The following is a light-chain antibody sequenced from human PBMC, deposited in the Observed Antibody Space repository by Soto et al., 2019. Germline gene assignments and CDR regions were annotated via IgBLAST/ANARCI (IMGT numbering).Light chain of an antibody. Sequence: EIVLTQSPATLSLSPGERATLSCRASQSVSSYLAWYQQKPGQAPRLLIYDASNRATGIPARFSGSGSGTDFTLTISSLEPEDFAVYYCQQRSNWPPGFGPRTKVDIK. J-gene: IGKJ3*01. CDR2: DAS. V-gene: IGKV3-11*01. CDR3: QQRSNWPPG. CDR1: QSVSSY.